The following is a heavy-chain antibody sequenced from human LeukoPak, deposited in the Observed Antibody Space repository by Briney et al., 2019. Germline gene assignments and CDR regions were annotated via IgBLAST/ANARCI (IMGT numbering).Heavy chain of an antibody. CDR2: ISSSGSTI. J-gene: IGHJ4*02. V-gene: IGHV3-48*04. CDR1: GFTFKTYG. D-gene: IGHD3-22*01. CDR3: AKDAYYYDSSGYSPY. Sequence: GGSLRLSCAASGFTFKTYGMNWVRQAPGKGLEWVSYISSSGSTIYYADSVKGRFTISRDNAKNSLYLQMNSLRAEDTAVYYCAKDAYYYDSSGYSPYWGQGTLVTVSS.